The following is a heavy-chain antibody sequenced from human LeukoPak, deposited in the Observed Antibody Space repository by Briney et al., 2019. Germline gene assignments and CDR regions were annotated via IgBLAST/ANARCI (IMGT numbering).Heavy chain of an antibody. D-gene: IGHD2-8*01. V-gene: IGHV1-69*06. Sequence: GASVKVSCKASGGTFSSYAISWVRQAPGQGLEWMGGIIPIFGTANYAQKFQGRVTITADKSTSTAYMELSSLRSEDTAVYYCARDGYCTNGVCYYYYYMDVWGKGTTVTVSS. CDR2: IIPIFGTA. J-gene: IGHJ6*03. CDR1: GGTFSSYA. CDR3: ARDGYCTNGVCYYYYYMDV.